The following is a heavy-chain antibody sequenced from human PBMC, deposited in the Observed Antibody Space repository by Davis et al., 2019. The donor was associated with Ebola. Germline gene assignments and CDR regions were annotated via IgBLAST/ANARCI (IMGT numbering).Heavy chain of an antibody. CDR1: GGTFSTYY. CDR2: ISAYNGNT. V-gene: IGHV1-18*01. J-gene: IGHJ4*02. CDR3: ARVNYDFWSGYYHLYFDY. Sequence: ASVKVSCKVSGGTFSTYYINWVRQAPGQGLEWMGWISAYNGNTNYAQKLQGRVTMTTDTSTSTAYMELRSLRSDDTAVYYCARVNYDFWSGYYHLYFDYWGQGTLVTVSS. D-gene: IGHD3-3*01.